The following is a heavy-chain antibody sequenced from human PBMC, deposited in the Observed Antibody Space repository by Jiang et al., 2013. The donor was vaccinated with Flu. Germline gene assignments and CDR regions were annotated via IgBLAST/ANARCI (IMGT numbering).Heavy chain of an antibody. V-gene: IGHV6-1*01. J-gene: IGHJ4*02. CDR1: GDSVSGDSVA. Sequence: GLVKPSRTLSLTCAISGDSVSGDSVAWNWIRRSPSRGLEWLGRTYYRSKWYNDYAVSVKSRITIKPDTSKNQFSLQLSSVTPEDTAVYYCAREMSATSYDYWGQGSLVTVSS. D-gene: IGHD2-2*01. CDR3: AREMSATSYDY. CDR2: TYYRSKWYN.